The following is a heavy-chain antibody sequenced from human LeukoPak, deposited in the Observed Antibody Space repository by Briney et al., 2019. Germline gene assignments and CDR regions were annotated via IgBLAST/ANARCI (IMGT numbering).Heavy chain of an antibody. CDR3: AKERFRDSGYDSSFEY. V-gene: IGHV3-43*02. CDR2: ISGDGVST. CDR1: GFNFDAYA. D-gene: IGHD5-12*01. J-gene: IGHJ4*02. Sequence: GGSLRLSCAASGFNFDAYAMHWVRQAPGKGLEWVSLISGDGVSTYYADSVKGRFTISRDNSKNSLYLQMNSLRTEVTAFYYCAKERFRDSGYDSSFEYWGQGTLVTVSS.